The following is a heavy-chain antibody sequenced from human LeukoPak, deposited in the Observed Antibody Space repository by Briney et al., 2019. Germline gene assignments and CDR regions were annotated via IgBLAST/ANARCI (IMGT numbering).Heavy chain of an antibody. Sequence: GGSLRLSCAASGFTFSSFDMPWVRHPTGQGLEWVSTIGTASDTYYPGSVEGRFTLSRDNAKNSLYLQMNSLTAGDTAVYYCARGPPRGKYYYMDVWGKGTTVTVSS. CDR2: IGTASDT. CDR1: GFTFSSFD. V-gene: IGHV3-13*01. CDR3: ARGPPRGKYYYMDV. J-gene: IGHJ6*03. D-gene: IGHD1-1*01.